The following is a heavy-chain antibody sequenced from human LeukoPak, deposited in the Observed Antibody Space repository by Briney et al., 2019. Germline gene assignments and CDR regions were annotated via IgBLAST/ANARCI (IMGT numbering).Heavy chain of an antibody. D-gene: IGHD1-26*01. CDR3: ATVTVGTTNDY. CDR1: GYTFTGYY. CDR2: INSDSGGT. V-gene: IGHV1-2*02. J-gene: IGHJ4*02. Sequence: ASVKVSCKASGYTFTGYYIYWVRQAPGQGIEWMGWINSDSGGTNYAQKFQGRVTMTRDTSIGTASMELSRLRSDDTAMYYCATVTVGTTNDYWGQGTLVTVSS.